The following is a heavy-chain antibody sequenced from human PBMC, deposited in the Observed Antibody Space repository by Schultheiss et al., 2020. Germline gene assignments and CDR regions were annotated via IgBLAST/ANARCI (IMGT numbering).Heavy chain of an antibody. CDR3: AKDREIAVAGLEIDY. CDR2: ISYDGSNK. V-gene: IGHV3-30*18. J-gene: IGHJ4*02. CDR1: GFTFSSYG. D-gene: IGHD6-19*01. Sequence: GESLKISCAASGFTFSSYGMHWVRQAPGKGLEWVAVISYDGSNKYYADSVKGRFTISRDNSKNTLYLQMNSLRAEDTAVYYCAKDREIAVAGLEIDYWGQGTLVTVSS.